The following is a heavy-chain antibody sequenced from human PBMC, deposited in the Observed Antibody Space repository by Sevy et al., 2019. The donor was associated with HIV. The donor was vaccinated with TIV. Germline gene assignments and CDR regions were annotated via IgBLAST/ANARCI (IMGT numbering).Heavy chain of an antibody. V-gene: IGHV3-30*18. J-gene: IGHJ6*02. D-gene: IGHD1-26*01. CDR2: ISLDGSDK. Sequence: GGSLRLSCAASGFIFSTYVIHWVRQAPGKGLEWVAVISLDGSDKYYADSVRGRFTISRDNSKNTLYLQMNSLRVEDTAIYYCAKMQGGSYNYYGMDVWGQGTTVTVSS. CDR1: GFIFSTYV. CDR3: AKMQGGSYNYYGMDV.